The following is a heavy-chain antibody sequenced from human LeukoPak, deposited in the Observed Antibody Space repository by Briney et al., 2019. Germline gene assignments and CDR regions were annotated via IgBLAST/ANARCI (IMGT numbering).Heavy chain of an antibody. V-gene: IGHV3-30-3*01. CDR2: ISYDGSNK. CDR1: GFTFSSYA. J-gene: IGHJ4*02. Sequence: GGSLRLSCAASGFTFSSYAMHWVRQAPGKGLEWVAVISYDGSNKYYADSVKGRFTISRDNSKNTLYLQMSSLRAEDTAVYYCASPRQSYGSGSYAIDYWGQGTLVTVSS. D-gene: IGHD3-10*01. CDR3: ASPRQSYGSGSYAIDY.